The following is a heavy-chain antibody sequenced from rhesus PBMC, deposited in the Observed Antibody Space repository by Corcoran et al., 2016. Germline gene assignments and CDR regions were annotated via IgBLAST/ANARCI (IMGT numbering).Heavy chain of an antibody. CDR3: ARDRVAGTFGV. CDR2: IRSGGSN. CDR1: GGSFSGYW. J-gene: IGHJ5-1*01. V-gene: IGHV4S14*01. D-gene: IGHD1-20*01. Sequence: QVQLQESGPGLVKPPETLSLTCAASGGSFSGYWVGWIRQPPGKGLEWIGHIRSGGSNYLNPSLKSRVTLSVDTSKNQVSLKLSSVTAADTAVYYCARDRVAGTFGVWGPGVLVTVSS.